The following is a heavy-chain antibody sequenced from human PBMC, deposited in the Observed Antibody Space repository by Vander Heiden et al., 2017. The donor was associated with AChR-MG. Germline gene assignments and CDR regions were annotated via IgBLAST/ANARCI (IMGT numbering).Heavy chain of an antibody. CDR2: IYPANSDT. V-gene: IGHV5-51*01. D-gene: IGHD3-9*01. Sequence: EVHLVQSGAEGKKPGESLTIPRGGPGGNFTSHWIAWVRQQPGQAPEWMGIIYPANSDTKYGPSFQGHITISADKSIAIDYLRWSRLKASDTAVYFCARVVAFTGFRDGWFDTWGQGTLVTVSS. J-gene: IGHJ5*02. CDR1: GGNFTSHW. CDR3: ARVVAFTGFRDGWFDT.